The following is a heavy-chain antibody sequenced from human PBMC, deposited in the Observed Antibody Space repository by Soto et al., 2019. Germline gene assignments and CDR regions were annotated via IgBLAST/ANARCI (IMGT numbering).Heavy chain of an antibody. D-gene: IGHD6-13*01. CDR1: GFSFSSHW. V-gene: IGHV3-74*03. Sequence: GGFLRLSCAASGFSFSSHWMHWVRQAPGKGLVWVSRINTDGSSTTYADSVKGRFTISRDNAMNTLFLQMNSLTVEDTAIYYCVRDKDSSWSYYFDYWGLGTLVTVSS. J-gene: IGHJ4*02. CDR3: VRDKDSSWSYYFDY. CDR2: INTDGSST.